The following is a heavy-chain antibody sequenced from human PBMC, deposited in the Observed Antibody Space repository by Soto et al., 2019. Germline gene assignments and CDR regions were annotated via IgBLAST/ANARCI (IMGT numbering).Heavy chain of an antibody. J-gene: IGHJ3*02. V-gene: IGHV1-2*02. Sequence: GASVKVSCKASRYTFTDDYIHWVRQAPGQGLEWMGWIYPNSGGTTYAQKFQGRVTLTRDTSISTAYMELSSLRSDDTAMYYCARVYCSSTSCPGSYDAFDIWGQGTMVTVSS. D-gene: IGHD2-2*01. CDR3: ARVYCSSTSCPGSYDAFDI. CDR1: RYTFTDDY. CDR2: IYPNSGGT.